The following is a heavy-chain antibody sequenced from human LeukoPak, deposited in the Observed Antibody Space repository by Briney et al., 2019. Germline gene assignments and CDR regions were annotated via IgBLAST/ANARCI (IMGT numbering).Heavy chain of an antibody. CDR1: GFTFDDYA. Sequence: GGSLRLSCAASGFTFDDYAMHWVRQAPGKGLEWVSGISWNSGSIGYADSVKGRFTISRDNAKNSLYLQMNSLRAEDTALYYCAKDYYDSSGYAAFDIWGQGTMVTVSS. J-gene: IGHJ3*02. D-gene: IGHD3-22*01. CDR2: ISWNSGSI. CDR3: AKDYYDSSGYAAFDI. V-gene: IGHV3-9*01.